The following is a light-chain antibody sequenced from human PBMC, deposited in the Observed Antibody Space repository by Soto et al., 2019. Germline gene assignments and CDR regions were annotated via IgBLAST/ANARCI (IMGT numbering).Light chain of an antibody. CDR3: QQYNNWWA. Sequence: EIVLTQSPATLSLSPGERATLSCRASQSFSSYLAWYQQKPGQAPRLLIYGASTRATGIPARFSGSGPGTEFTLTISSLQSEDFAVYYCQQYNNWWAFGQGTKVDI. J-gene: IGKJ1*01. CDR1: QSFSSY. V-gene: IGKV3-15*01. CDR2: GAS.